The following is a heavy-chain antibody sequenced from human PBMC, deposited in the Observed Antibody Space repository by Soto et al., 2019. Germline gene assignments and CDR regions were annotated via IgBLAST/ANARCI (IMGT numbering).Heavy chain of an antibody. CDR1: GDSISGYY. D-gene: IGHD3-22*01. CDR2: IYSSGIT. CDR3: ARIYDSSGYCEFDY. Sequence: SETLSLTCTVSGDSISGYYWTWIRQPAGKGLEWIGRIYSSGITNFNPSLKGRVTMSVDTPKNQFSLKVNSVTAADTAVYYCARIYDSSGYCEFDYWGQGTLVTVSS. J-gene: IGHJ4*02. V-gene: IGHV4-4*07.